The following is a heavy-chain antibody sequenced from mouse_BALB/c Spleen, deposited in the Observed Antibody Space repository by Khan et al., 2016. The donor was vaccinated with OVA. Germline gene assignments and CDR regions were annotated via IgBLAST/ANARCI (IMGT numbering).Heavy chain of an antibody. CDR3: APAGTGDYFDY. J-gene: IGHJ2*01. V-gene: IGHV14-3*02. CDR1: GFNIKDTH. D-gene: IGHD4-1*01. Sequence: VQLQQPGAELVKPGASVKLSCTASGFNIKDTHMHWVKQRPEQGLEWIGRIDPANDNSKYDPRFQGQATITADTSSNTAYLHLSSLTSEDTAVYYCAPAGTGDYFDYWGQGTTLTVSA. CDR2: IDPANDNS.